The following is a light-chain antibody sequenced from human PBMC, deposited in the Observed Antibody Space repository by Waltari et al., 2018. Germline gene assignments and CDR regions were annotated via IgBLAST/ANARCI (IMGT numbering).Light chain of an antibody. Sequence: DIQMTQSPSTLSASVGDRVTITCRASQNINTYLAWYQHKPGKAPKLLIYGGSTLESGVPLRFSGSGSGTDFTLTISSLQPDDFATYYCQRYNSYSNTFGQGTKVEVK. CDR1: QNINTY. CDR2: GGS. J-gene: IGKJ2*01. CDR3: QRYNSYSNT. V-gene: IGKV1-5*01.